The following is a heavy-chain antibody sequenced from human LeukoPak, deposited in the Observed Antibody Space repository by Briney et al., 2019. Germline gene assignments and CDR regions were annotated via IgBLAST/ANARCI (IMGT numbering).Heavy chain of an antibody. V-gene: IGHV4-34*01. Sequence: SETLSLTCTVYGGSFSGYYWNWIRHPPGKGLEWIGEINHSGSTNYNPSLKSRVTISVDTSKNQFSLKLSSVTAADPAVYYCARSQRWIQLRYWYFDLWGRGTLVTASS. CDR1: GGSFSGYY. D-gene: IGHD5-18*01. J-gene: IGHJ2*01. CDR3: ARSQRWIQLRYWYFDL. CDR2: INHSGST.